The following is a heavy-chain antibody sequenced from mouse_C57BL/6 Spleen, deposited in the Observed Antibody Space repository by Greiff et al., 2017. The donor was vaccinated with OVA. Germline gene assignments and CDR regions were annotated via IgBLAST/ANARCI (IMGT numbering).Heavy chain of an antibody. CDR1: GFTFSDYG. J-gene: IGHJ4*01. D-gene: IGHD2-5*01. V-gene: IGHV5-17*01. Sequence: EVQLVESGGGLVKPGGSLKLSCAASGFTFSDYGMHWVRQAPEKGLEWVAYISSGSSTIYYADTVKGRFTISRDNAKNTLFLQMTSLRSEDTAMYYCAKFYYSNYDAMDYWGQGTSVTVSS. CDR3: AKFYYSNYDAMDY. CDR2: ISSGSSTI.